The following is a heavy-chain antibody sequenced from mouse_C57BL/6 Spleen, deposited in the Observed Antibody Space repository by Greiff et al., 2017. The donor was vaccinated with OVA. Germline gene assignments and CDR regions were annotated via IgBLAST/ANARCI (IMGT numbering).Heavy chain of an antibody. J-gene: IGHJ4*01. CDR2: IDPEDGET. V-gene: IGHV14-2*01. CDR3: ARKDGYYVGAMDY. D-gene: IGHD2-3*01. Sequence: EVQLQQSGAELVKPGASVKLSCTASGFNIKDYYMHWVKQRTEQGLEWIGRIDPEDGETKYAPKFPGKATITADTSSNTAYLQLSSLTSEDTAVYYGARKDGYYVGAMDYWGQGTSVTVSS. CDR1: GFNIKDYY.